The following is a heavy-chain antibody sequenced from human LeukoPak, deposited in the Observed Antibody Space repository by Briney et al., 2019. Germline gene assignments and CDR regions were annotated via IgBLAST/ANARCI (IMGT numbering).Heavy chain of an antibody. CDR3: ARDPPWGTGFADAFDI. Sequence: GASVMVSCKTSGYTFNTFGINWVRQAPDQGLERMGWISTYNERRDYSEKFQGRIAFTTDTATTTVYMELTALTATDTAVYYCARDPPWGTGFADAFDIWGQGTVVVVSS. CDR2: ISTYNERR. V-gene: IGHV1-18*01. D-gene: IGHD3-16*01. J-gene: IGHJ3*02. CDR1: GYTFNTFG.